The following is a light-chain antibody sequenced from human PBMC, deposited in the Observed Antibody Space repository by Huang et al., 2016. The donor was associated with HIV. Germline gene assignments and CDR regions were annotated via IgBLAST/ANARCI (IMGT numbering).Light chain of an antibody. V-gene: IGKV1-33*01. J-gene: IGKJ4*01. CDR1: QDITHY. CDR3: QQYDNFPLT. CDR2: DAS. Sequence: DIQMTQSPSSLSASVGDRVTITCQASQDITHYLKWYQQKPGKSPKVLIYDASTLERRAPSRFSGSVSGKDFTFTISSLQPEYIATYYCQQYDNFPLTFGGGAKVEIK.